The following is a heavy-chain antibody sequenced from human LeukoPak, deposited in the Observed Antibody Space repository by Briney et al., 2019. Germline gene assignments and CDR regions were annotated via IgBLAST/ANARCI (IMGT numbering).Heavy chain of an antibody. Sequence: AFIRYDADNKYYADSVRGRFTISRDNSKNTLFLQMNSLRAEDTAVYYCAKALGGYYYFDFWGQGTLVTVSS. D-gene: IGHD2-21*02. CDR3: AKALGGYYYFDF. J-gene: IGHJ4*02. V-gene: IGHV3-30*02. CDR2: IRYDADNK.